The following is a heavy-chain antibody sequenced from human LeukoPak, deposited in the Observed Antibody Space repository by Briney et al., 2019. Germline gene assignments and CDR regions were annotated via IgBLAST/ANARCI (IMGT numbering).Heavy chain of an antibody. J-gene: IGHJ4*02. D-gene: IGHD3-3*01. Sequence: GGSLRLSCTASGFTFGDYAMSWFRQAPGKGLEWVGLIRSRAYGGTIEYAASVKGRFIISRDDSKSIAYLQMNSLKTEDTAVYYCTATVFGVVVLDHWGQGSLVTVSS. CDR1: GFTFGDYA. CDR3: TATVFGVVVLDH. V-gene: IGHV3-49*03. CDR2: IRSRAYGGTI.